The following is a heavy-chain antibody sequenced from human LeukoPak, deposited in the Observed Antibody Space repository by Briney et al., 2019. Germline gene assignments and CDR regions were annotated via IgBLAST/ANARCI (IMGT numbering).Heavy chain of an antibody. CDR2: IYYSGST. Sequence: PSETLSLTCTVSGGSISSSSYYWGWIRQPPGKGLEWIGSIYYSGSTYYNPSLKSRVTISVDTSKNQFSLKLSSVTAADTAVYYCAGLDGSGWYPFDYWGQGTLVTVSS. V-gene: IGHV4-39*01. CDR3: AGLDGSGWYPFDY. CDR1: GGSISSSSYY. D-gene: IGHD6-19*01. J-gene: IGHJ4*02.